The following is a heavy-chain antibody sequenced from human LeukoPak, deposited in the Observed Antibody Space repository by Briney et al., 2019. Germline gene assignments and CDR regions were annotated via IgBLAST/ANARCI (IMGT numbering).Heavy chain of an antibody. CDR2: ISVYNDKT. CDR1: GYTFTEYN. D-gene: IGHD3-10*01. V-gene: IGHV1-18*01. Sequence: GASVTVSCKTSGYTFTEYNINWVRQAPGQGLEWMGWISVYNDKTNYGQKFQGRVSMTTDTSTSTAYMDLRSLRSDDTAVYYCARVRVGLLGIYYFDYWGQGTLVTVSS. CDR3: ARVRVGLLGIYYFDY. J-gene: IGHJ4*02.